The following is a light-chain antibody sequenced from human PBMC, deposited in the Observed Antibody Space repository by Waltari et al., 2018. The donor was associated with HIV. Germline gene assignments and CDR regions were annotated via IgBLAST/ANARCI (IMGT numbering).Light chain of an antibody. CDR2: LSTNGSH. V-gene: IGLV4-69*01. J-gene: IGLJ2*01. CDR1: SGHTNYA. Sequence: QVVLTQSPSASASLGASVKLTCTLSSGHTNYAIAWHQQQPEKGPRYLKRLSTNGSHTKGDGFPDRLAGSRAGAERYLTISSRQSEDEAVYYGQTWGTGIVVFGGGTELTVL. CDR3: QTWGTGIVV.